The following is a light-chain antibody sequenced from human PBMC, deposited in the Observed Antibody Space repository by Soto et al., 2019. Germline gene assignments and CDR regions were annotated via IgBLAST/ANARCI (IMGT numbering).Light chain of an antibody. CDR1: QGVTTN. V-gene: IGKV3-15*01. J-gene: IGKJ5*01. Sequence: EIVMTQSPDPLSVSPGERATLTCRAGQGVTTNFAWYQQKSGQSPRLLIYDVSIRATGVPARFSATGSETDFTLTISGLQSGDSAVYFCQQYNNWPFSFGQGTRLEIK. CDR3: QQYNNWPFS. CDR2: DVS.